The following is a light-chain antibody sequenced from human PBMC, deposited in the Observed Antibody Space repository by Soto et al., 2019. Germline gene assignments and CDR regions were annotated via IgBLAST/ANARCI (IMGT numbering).Light chain of an antibody. J-gene: IGKJ1*01. CDR2: DAS. V-gene: IGKV3-11*01. Sequence: EIVLTQSPATLSLSPGERATLSCRASPSVSSYLAWYQQKAGQAPRLLIYDASNRATRIPARFSGSGSGTDFTLTISSLEPEDYAVYYCQQRSNWPWTFGQGTKVQIK. CDR3: QQRSNWPWT. CDR1: PSVSSY.